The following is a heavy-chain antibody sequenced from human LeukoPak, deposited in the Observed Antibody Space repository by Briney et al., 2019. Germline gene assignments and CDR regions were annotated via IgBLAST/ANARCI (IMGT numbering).Heavy chain of an antibody. CDR2: IIPILGIA. V-gene: IGHV1-69*04. CDR3: ARAHVDTAMVWDY. CDR1: GGTFISYA. Sequence: ASVKVSCKPSGGTFISYAISWVRQAPGQGREWMGRIIPILGIANYAQKFQGRVTITADKSTSTAYMELSSLRAEDTAVYYCARAHVDTAMVWDYWGQGTLVTVSS. J-gene: IGHJ4*02. D-gene: IGHD5-18*01.